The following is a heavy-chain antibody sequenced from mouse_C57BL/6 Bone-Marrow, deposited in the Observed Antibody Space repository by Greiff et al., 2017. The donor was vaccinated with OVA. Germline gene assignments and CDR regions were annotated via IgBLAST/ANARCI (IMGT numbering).Heavy chain of an antibody. D-gene: IGHD2-3*01. CDR1: GFSLTSYG. V-gene: IGHV2-5*01. J-gene: IGHJ4*01. CDR2: IWRGGST. Sequence: VQGVESGPGLVQPSQSLSITCTVSGFSLTSYGVHWVRQSPGKGLEWLGVIWRGGSTDYNAAFMSRLSITKDNSKSQVFFKMNSLQADDTAIYYCAIYDGYPYYAMDYWGQGTSVTVSS. CDR3: AIYDGYPYYAMDY.